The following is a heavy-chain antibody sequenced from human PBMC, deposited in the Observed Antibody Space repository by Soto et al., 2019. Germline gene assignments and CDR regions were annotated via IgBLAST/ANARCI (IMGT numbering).Heavy chain of an antibody. V-gene: IGHV3-23*01. CDR1: GFTFSSYW. CDR3: AKTASQWSTPDGAFDI. J-gene: IGHJ3*02. Sequence: GGSLRLSCAASGFTFSSYWMHWVRQAPGKGLEWVSAISGSGGSTYYADSVKGRFTISGDNSKNTLYLQMNSLRAEGTAVYYCAKTASQWSTPDGAFDIWGQGTMVTVSS. D-gene: IGHD2-15*01. CDR2: ISGSGGST.